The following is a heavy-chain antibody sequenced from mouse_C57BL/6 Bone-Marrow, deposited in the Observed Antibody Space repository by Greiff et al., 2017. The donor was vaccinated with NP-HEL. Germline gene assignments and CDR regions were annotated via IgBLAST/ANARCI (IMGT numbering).Heavy chain of an antibody. CDR2: IHPNSGST. J-gene: IGHJ2*01. V-gene: IGHV1-64*01. Sequence: QVQLQQSGAELVKPGASVKLSCKASGYTFTSYWMHWVKQRPGQGLEWIGMIHPNSGSTNYNEKFKSKATLTVDKSSSTAYMQLSSLTSEDSAVYYCALYYDYPYYFDYWGQGTTLTVSS. D-gene: IGHD2-4*01. CDR3: ALYYDYPYYFDY. CDR1: GYTFTSYW.